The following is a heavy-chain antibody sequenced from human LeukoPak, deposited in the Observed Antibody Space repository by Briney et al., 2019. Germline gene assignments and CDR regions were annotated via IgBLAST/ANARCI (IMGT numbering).Heavy chain of an antibody. D-gene: IGHD2-2*01. CDR1: GFTFSSYA. J-gene: IGHJ4*02. CDR3: AKDWFIVEVPAAKGRVDY. V-gene: IGHV3-23*01. Sequence: PGGSLRLSCAASGFTFSSYAMSWVRQAPGKGLEWVSAISGSGGSTYYADSVKGRFTISRDNSKNTLYLQMNSLRAEDTAVYYCAKDWFIVEVPAAKGRVDYWGQGTLVTVSS. CDR2: ISGSGGST.